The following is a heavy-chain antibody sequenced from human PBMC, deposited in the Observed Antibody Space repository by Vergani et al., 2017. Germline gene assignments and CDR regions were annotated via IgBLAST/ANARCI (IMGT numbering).Heavy chain of an antibody. Sequence: QVQLVQSGAEVKKPGASVKVSCKASGYTFTGYYMHWVRQAPGQGLEWMGWINPNSGGTNYAQKFQGRVTMTRDTSISTAYMELSRLRSDDTAVYYCARGPPLAAAGRYYFEYWGQGTLVTVSS. D-gene: IGHD6-13*01. CDR3: ARGPPLAAAGRYYFEY. CDR1: GYTFTGYY. J-gene: IGHJ4*02. V-gene: IGHV1-2*02. CDR2: INPNSGGT.